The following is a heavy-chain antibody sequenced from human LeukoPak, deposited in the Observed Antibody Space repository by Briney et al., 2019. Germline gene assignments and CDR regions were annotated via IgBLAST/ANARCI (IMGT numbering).Heavy chain of an antibody. D-gene: IGHD3-22*01. Sequence: ASVKVSCKGSGYTFTKFGISWVRQAPGQGLEWMGWISTYNGDTKYAQKLQGRVTMTRDTSTSTVYMELSSLRSDDTAVYYCARPRVERYYDRSGSFDYWGQGTLVTVSS. CDR2: ISTYNGDT. CDR3: ARPRVERYYDRSGSFDY. CDR1: GYTFTKFG. J-gene: IGHJ4*02. V-gene: IGHV1-18*01.